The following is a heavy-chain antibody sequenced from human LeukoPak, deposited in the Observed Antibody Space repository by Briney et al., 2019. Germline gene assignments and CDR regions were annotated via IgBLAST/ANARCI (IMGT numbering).Heavy chain of an antibody. CDR1: GLTFSNLK. J-gene: IGHJ6*02. Sequence: GGSLRLSCAVSGLTFSNLKMNWVRQAPGKGLEWVSYISSSSSTIYYADSVKGRFTISRDNAKNSLYLQMNSLRAEDTALYYCAKDKRWLRFGYYYGMDVWGQGTTVTVSS. CDR3: AKDKRWLRFGYYYGMDV. CDR2: ISSSSSTI. D-gene: IGHD5-12*01. V-gene: IGHV3-48*04.